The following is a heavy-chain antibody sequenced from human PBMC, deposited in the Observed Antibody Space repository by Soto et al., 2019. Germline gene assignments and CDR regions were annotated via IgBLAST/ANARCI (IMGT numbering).Heavy chain of an antibody. V-gene: IGHV4-59*01. CDR3: ARVPNTYERNWFDP. J-gene: IGHJ5*02. CDR1: GGSISNYY. CDR2: IYYTGTT. D-gene: IGHD3-22*01. Sequence: PSETLSLTCTVSGGSISNYYWSWIRQPPGKGLEWIGFIYYTGTTNYNPSLKSRLTISVDTSRARFSLTLRSVSAADTAVYYCARVPNTYERNWFDPWGQGTLVTVSS.